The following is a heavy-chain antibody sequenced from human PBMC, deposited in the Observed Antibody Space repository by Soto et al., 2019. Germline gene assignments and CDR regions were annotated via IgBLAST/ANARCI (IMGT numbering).Heavy chain of an antibody. CDR1: GGSISSGGYY. Sequence: SETLSLTCTVSGGSISSGGYYWSWIRQHPGKGLEWIGYIYYSGSTYYNPSLKSRVTISVDTSKNQFSLKLSSVTAADTAVYYCARGVILTGYYPNFDYWGQGTLVTVSS. J-gene: IGHJ4*02. CDR2: IYYSGST. CDR3: ARGVILTGYYPNFDY. V-gene: IGHV4-31*03. D-gene: IGHD3-9*01.